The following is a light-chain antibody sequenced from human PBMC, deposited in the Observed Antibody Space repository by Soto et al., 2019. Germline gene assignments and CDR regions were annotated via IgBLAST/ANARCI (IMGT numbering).Light chain of an antibody. Sequence: EIVLTQSPGTLSLSPGERATLSCRASQSVSSIYLAWYQQKPGQAPRLLIYGASSRPTGIPDRFSGSGSGTDFTLTISRLEPEDFAVYYCQQYGSSALTFGGGTKVELK. CDR2: GAS. CDR1: QSVSSIY. J-gene: IGKJ4*01. V-gene: IGKV3-20*01. CDR3: QQYGSSALT.